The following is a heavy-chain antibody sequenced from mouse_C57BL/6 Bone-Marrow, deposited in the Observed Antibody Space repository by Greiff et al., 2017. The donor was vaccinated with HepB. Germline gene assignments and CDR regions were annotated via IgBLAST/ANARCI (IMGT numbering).Heavy chain of an antibody. V-gene: IGHV1-55*01. CDR1: GYTFTSYW. CDR2: IYPGSGST. J-gene: IGHJ2*01. CDR3: ARWTKVTTLFFDY. Sequence: VQLQQSGAELVKPGASVKMSCKASGYTFTSYWITWVKQRPGQGLEWIGDIYPGSGSTNYNEKFKSKATLTVDTSSSTAYMQLSSLTSEDSAVYYCARWTKVTTLFFDYWGQGTTLTVSS. D-gene: IGHD2-2*01.